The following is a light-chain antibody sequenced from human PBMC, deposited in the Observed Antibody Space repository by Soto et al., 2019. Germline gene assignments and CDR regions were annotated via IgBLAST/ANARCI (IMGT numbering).Light chain of an antibody. J-gene: IGKJ1*01. CDR3: QQYYSTPPM. CDR1: QSVLYSSNNKNY. V-gene: IGKV4-1*01. CDR2: WAS. Sequence: DIVLTQSPDSLAVSLGERATINCKSSQSVLYSSNNKNYLAWYQQKPGQPPKLLIYWASTRESGVPGRFSGSGSGTDFTLTIRSLQAEDVAVYYCQQYYSTPPMFGQGTKVEIK.